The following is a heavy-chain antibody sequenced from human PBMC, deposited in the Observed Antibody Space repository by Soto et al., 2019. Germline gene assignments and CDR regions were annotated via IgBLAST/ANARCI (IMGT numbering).Heavy chain of an antibody. J-gene: IGHJ4*02. CDR3: ARRGLRYFDWLLPFGY. Sequence: QVQLQQWGAGLLKPSETLSLTCAVYGGSFSDYYWSWIRQPPGKGLEWIGEINHSGSTNYNPSLKSRVTISVDTSKNQFSLKLSSVTAADTAVYYCARRGLRYFDWLLPFGYWGQGTLVTVSS. CDR1: GGSFSDYY. CDR2: INHSGST. D-gene: IGHD3-9*01. V-gene: IGHV4-34*01.